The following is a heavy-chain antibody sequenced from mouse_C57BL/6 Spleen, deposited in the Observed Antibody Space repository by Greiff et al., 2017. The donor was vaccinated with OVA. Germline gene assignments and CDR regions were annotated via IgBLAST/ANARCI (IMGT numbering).Heavy chain of an antibody. J-gene: IGHJ2*01. Sequence: EVQLQQSGPELVKPGASVKISCKASGYTFTDYYMNWVKQSHGKSLEWIGDINPNNGGTSYNQKFKGKATLTVDKSSSTAYMELRSLTSEDSAVYYCARCPSYYGSGVDYWGQGTTLTVSS. CDR3: ARCPSYYGSGVDY. CDR1: GYTFTDYY. D-gene: IGHD1-1*01. CDR2: INPNNGGT. V-gene: IGHV1-26*01.